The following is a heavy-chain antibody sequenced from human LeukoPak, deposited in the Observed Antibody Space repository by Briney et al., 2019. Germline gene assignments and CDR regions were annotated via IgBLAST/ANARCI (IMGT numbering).Heavy chain of an antibody. CDR3: ARVFPSSRFPSDY. CDR1: GYTFTGYY. CDR2: INPNSGGT. V-gene: IGHV1-2*02. J-gene: IGHJ4*02. Sequence: ASVKVSCKASGYTFTGYYMHWVRQAPGQGLEWMGWINPNSGGTNYAQKFQGRVTMTRDTSISTAYMELSRLRSDDTAVYYCARVFPSSRFPSDYWGQGTLVTVSS. D-gene: IGHD2-2*01.